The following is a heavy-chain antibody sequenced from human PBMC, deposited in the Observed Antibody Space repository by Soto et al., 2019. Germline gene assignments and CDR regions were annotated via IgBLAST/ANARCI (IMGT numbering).Heavy chain of an antibody. D-gene: IGHD3-3*02. CDR2: ISAYNGNT. CDR3: ARAVLIFPHTWFDP. Sequence: GASVKVSCKASGYTFTSYGISWVRQAPGQGLEWMGWISAYNGNTNYAQKLQGRVTMTTDTSTSTAYMELRSLRSDDTAVYYCARAVLIFPHTWFDPWGQGTLVTVSS. J-gene: IGHJ5*02. CDR1: GYTFTSYG. V-gene: IGHV1-18*01.